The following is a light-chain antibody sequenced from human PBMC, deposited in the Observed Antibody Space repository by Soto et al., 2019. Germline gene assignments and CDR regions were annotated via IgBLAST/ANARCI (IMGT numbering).Light chain of an antibody. J-gene: IGLJ2*01. CDR1: SSDVGGYNY. V-gene: IGLV2-14*01. CDR2: DVN. Sequence: QSALTQPASVSGSPGQSITISCTGTSSDVGGYNYVSWYQQDPGKAPKLMIYDVNNRPSGVSNRFSGSKSGNTASLTISGLQAEDGAYYYCRSYPSSSTLAVFGGGTKVTVL. CDR3: RSYPSSSTLAV.